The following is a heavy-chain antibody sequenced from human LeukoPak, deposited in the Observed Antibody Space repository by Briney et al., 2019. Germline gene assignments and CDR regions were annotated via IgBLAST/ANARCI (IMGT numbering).Heavy chain of an antibody. CDR2: IYYSGST. CDR1: GGSVSSGSYY. V-gene: IGHV4-61*01. J-gene: IGHJ5*02. CDR3: ARGRGYRLKNWFDP. Sequence: PSETLSLTCTVSGGSVSSGSYYWSWIRQPPGKGLERIGYIYYSGSTNYNPSLKSRVTISVDTSKNQFSLKLSSVTAADTAVYYCARGRGYRLKNWFDPWGQGTLVTVSS. D-gene: IGHD5-18*01.